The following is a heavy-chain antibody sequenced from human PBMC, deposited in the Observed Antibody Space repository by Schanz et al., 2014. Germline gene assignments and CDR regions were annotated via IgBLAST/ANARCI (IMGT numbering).Heavy chain of an antibody. Sequence: GGGLIPPGGSLRLSCAVSGFTVNTNYMSWVRQAPGKGLEWISSMYINSGSTQYADSVKGRFFISRDSSKNTLFLQMNSLRADDTAIYFCARDEGRDGYNLAFDVWGQGTLVTVSS. CDR3: ARDEGRDGYNLAFDV. J-gene: IGHJ3*01. CDR1: GFTVNTNY. CDR2: MYINSGST. V-gene: IGHV3-53*01. D-gene: IGHD2-21*01.